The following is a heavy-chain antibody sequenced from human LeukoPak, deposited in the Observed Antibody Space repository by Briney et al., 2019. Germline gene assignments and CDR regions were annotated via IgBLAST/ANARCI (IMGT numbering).Heavy chain of an antibody. CDR1: GGSISSYY. CDR3: AGSTYDTSGRDY. D-gene: IGHD3-22*01. CDR2: IYYSGST. J-gene: IGHJ4*02. V-gene: IGHV4-59*03. Sequence: SETLSLTCTVSGGSISSYYWSWIRQPPGKGLEWIGYIYYSGSTNYNPSLKSRVTISVDTSKTQFSLKLSSVTAADTAVYYCAGSTYDTSGRDYWGQGTLVTVSS.